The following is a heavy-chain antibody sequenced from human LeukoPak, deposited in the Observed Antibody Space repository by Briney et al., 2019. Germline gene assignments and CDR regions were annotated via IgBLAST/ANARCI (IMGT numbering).Heavy chain of an antibody. CDR3: ARVASGYYYYYYYMDV. D-gene: IGHD3-3*01. CDR2: INPSGST. CDR1: GGSFSGYY. J-gene: IGHJ6*03. Sequence: SETLSLTCAVDGGSFSGYYWSWSRQPPGKGLEWIGEINPSGSTSYNPSLKSRVTISVDTSKNQFSLKLSSVTAADTAVYYCARVASGYYYYYYYMDVWGKGTTVTVSS. V-gene: IGHV4-34*01.